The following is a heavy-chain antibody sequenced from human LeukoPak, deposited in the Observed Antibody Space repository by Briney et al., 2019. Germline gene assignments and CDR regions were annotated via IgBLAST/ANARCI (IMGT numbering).Heavy chain of an antibody. CDR2: IYHSGST. Sequence: SQTLSLTCAVSGGSISSGGYSWSWIRQPPGKGLEWIGNIYHSGSTYYNPSLKSRVTISVDRSKNQFSLKLSSVTAADTAVYYCARYSSGWHDAFDIWGQGTMVTVSS. J-gene: IGHJ3*02. CDR1: GGSISSGGYS. V-gene: IGHV4-30-2*01. D-gene: IGHD6-19*01. CDR3: ARYSSGWHDAFDI.